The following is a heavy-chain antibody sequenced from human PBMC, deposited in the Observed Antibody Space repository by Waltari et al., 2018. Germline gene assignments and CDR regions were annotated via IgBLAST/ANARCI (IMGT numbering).Heavy chain of an antibody. V-gene: IGHV1-3*04. CDR3: ARQILGSNWFDP. CDR2: INTGNGNT. CDR1: GYTLTSYA. D-gene: IGHD3-16*01. J-gene: IGHJ5*02. Sequence: QVQFVQSGAEVKKPGASVKVSCKASGYTLTSYAMHWVRQAPGQRREWMGWINTGNGNTIHSREFHARVTFARDTSASTAYMELGSLRSDDTAVYSCARQILGSNWFDPWGQGTLVTVSS.